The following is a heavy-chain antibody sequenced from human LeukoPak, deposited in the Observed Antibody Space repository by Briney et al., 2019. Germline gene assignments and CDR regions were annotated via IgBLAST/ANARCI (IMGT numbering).Heavy chain of an antibody. Sequence: GGSLRLSCAAFGFTFSSYEMNWVRQAPGKGLEWVSYISNSGRTIFYADSVKGRFTVSRDNAKNSLYLQMNSLRAEDTAVYYCVRRYCSSTSCTLDSWGQGTLVTVSS. CDR2: ISNSGRTI. V-gene: IGHV3-48*03. CDR3: VRRYCSSTSCTLDS. CDR1: GFTFSSYE. J-gene: IGHJ4*02. D-gene: IGHD2-2*01.